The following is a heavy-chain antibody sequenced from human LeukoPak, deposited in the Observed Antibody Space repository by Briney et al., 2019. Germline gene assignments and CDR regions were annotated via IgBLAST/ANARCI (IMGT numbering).Heavy chain of an antibody. V-gene: IGHV3-73*01. CDR3: SNLEGQWLVG. CDR1: GFTFSGSS. J-gene: IGHJ4*02. Sequence: GGSLRLSCAASGFTFSGSSMHWVRQASGKGLEWVGRIRSKANNYATSYAASVKGRFTISRDDSRNTAYLQMNSLKTEDTAVYYCSNLEGQWLVGWGQGTLVTVSS. CDR2: IRSKANNYAT. D-gene: IGHD6-19*01.